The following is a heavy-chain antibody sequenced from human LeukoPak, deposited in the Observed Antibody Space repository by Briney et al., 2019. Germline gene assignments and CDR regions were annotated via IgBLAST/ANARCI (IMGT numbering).Heavy chain of an antibody. D-gene: IGHD6-19*01. Sequence: GGSLRLSCAASGFTFSDYYMSWIRQAPGRGLEWVSYISNSGTTRYYADSVKGRFTISRDNAKNSLYLQMNSLRAEDTAMYYCARDQTGITVAATGWFDPWGQGTLFTVSS. J-gene: IGHJ5*02. CDR3: ARDQTGITVAATGWFDP. V-gene: IGHV3-11*04. CDR1: GFTFSDYY. CDR2: ISNSGTTR.